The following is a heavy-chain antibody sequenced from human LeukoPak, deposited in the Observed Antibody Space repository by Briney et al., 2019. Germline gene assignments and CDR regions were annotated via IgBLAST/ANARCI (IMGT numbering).Heavy chain of an antibody. CDR2: ISGSGGST. V-gene: IGHV3-23*01. Sequence: PGGSLRLSCAASGFIFSTYAMSWVHQAPGKGLGWVSAISGSGGSTYDADSVKGRFIISRDNSKNTLYLQMNSLRAEDTAVYYCAKGTTVTTAPPWYYMDVWGKGTTVTVSS. D-gene: IGHD4-17*01. CDR1: GFIFSTYA. CDR3: AKGTTVTTAPPWYYMDV. J-gene: IGHJ6*03.